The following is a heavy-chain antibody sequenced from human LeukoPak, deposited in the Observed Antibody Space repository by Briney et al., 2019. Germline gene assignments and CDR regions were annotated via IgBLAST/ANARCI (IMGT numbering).Heavy chain of an antibody. CDR1: GGSFSGYY. J-gene: IGHJ6*03. CDR3: ARLTVQGAPSPVGYMDA. CDR2: IKHSGST. V-gene: IGHV4-34*01. D-gene: IGHD1-26*01. Sequence: SETLSLTCAIYGGSFSGYYWSWIRQPPGKGLEWIGEIKHSGSTNYNPSLKSRVTISVDTSKNQFSLKMSSVTAADTAVYYCARLTVQGAPSPVGYMDAWGKGTPVTVSS.